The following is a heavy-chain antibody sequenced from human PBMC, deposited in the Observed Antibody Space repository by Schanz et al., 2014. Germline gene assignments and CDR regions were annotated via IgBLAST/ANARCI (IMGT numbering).Heavy chain of an antibody. Sequence: EVQLVESGGGLVQPGGSLRLSCAASGFTFSNHALSWVRQAPGKGLEWVSYISNSGTTIYYADSVKGRFTISRDNAKNSLYLQMNSLRVEDTAVYYCARDLISSGWYGWGQGTLVTVSS. CDR2: ISNSGTTI. J-gene: IGHJ4*02. CDR1: GFTFSNHA. CDR3: ARDLISSGWYG. V-gene: IGHV3-48*04. D-gene: IGHD6-19*01.